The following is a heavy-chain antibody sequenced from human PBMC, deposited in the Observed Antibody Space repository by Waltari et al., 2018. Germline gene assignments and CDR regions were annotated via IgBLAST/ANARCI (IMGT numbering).Heavy chain of an antibody. Sequence: EVQMVESGGGLVQPGRSLRLSCAASGFTLDDYAMHWVRQAPGKGLEWVSGISWNSGSIGYADSVKGRFTISRDNAKNSLYLQMNSLRAEDTALYYCARGSSGYYKYYFDYWGQGTLVTVSS. CDR1: GFTLDDYA. V-gene: IGHV3-9*01. CDR2: ISWNSGSI. J-gene: IGHJ4*02. D-gene: IGHD3-22*01. CDR3: ARGSSGYYKYYFDY.